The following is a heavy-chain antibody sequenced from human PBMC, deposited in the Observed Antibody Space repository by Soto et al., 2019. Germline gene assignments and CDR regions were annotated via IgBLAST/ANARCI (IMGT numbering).Heavy chain of an antibody. CDR1: AFTLSSYA. CDR3: AKIMATKGYGAFDI. Sequence: GGSLRLSCLPSAFTLSSYAISWVSQAPGKGVEWVSAISGSGGTTYYPDSVKGRFTIARDNSKNTLYLQMNSLRAEDTAVYYCAKIMATKGYGAFDIWVQGTTVTVSS. D-gene: IGHD5-12*01. V-gene: IGHV3-23*01. J-gene: IGHJ3*02. CDR2: ISGSGGTT.